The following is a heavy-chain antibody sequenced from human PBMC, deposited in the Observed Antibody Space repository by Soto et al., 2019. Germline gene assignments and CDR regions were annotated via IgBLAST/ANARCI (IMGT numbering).Heavy chain of an antibody. J-gene: IGHJ4*02. D-gene: IGHD3-16*01. CDR2: ISTGSGSAT. Sequence: GGSLSLSCAASGFIFSDYYVAWIRQAPGKGLEWLSCISTGSGSATYYAESVKGRFTISRDNAKNLLFLQMDSLKADDTAVYFCAREMQRAYRQFDYWGQGT. CDR3: AREMQRAYRQFDY. V-gene: IGHV3-11*01. CDR1: GFIFSDYY.